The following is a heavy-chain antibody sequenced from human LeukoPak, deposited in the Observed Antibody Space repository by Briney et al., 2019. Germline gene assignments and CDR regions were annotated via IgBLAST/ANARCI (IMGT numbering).Heavy chain of an antibody. CDR2: IYYSGST. V-gene: IGHV4-59*08. D-gene: IGHD6-19*01. CDR1: GGSISSYY. CDR3: ASSSGWHPNWYFDL. Sequence: SETLSLTCTVSGGSISSYYWSWIRQPPGKGLEWIGYIYYSGSTNYNPSLRSRVTISVDTSKNQFSLKLSSVTAADTAVYYCASSSGWHPNWYFDLWGRGTLLTVSS. J-gene: IGHJ2*01.